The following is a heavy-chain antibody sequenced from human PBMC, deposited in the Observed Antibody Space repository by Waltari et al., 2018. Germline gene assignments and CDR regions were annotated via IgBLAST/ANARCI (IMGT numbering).Heavy chain of an antibody. CDR3: ARGLRYCSGGSCYHDAFDI. CDR1: GGSFSGYY. Sequence: QVQLQQWGAGLLKPSETLSLTCAVYGGSFSGYYWSWIRPPPGQGREWIGEINHSGSTNYNPSLKSRVTISVDTSKNQFSLKLSSVTAADTAVYYCARGLRYCSGGSCYHDAFDIWGQGTMVTVSS. CDR2: INHSGST. V-gene: IGHV4-34*01. D-gene: IGHD2-15*01. J-gene: IGHJ3*02.